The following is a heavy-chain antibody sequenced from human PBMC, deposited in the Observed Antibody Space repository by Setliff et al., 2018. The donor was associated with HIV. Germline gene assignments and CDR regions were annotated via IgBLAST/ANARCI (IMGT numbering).Heavy chain of an antibody. J-gene: IGHJ4*02. CDR2: IYTSGST. Sequence: SETLSLTCTVSGVSISSGSYYWSWIRQPAGKGLEWIGHIYTSGSTNYNPSLKSRVTISVDTSKNQFSLKLSSVTAADTAVYYCARQRTQQLRLTLWDYWGQGTLVTVSS. CDR3: ARQRTQQLRLTLWDY. V-gene: IGHV4-61*09. CDR1: GVSISSGSYY. D-gene: IGHD5-18*01.